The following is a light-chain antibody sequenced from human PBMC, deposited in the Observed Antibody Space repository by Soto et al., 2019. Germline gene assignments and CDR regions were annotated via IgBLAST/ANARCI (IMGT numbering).Light chain of an antibody. CDR1: QSISSY. CDR2: GAS. V-gene: IGKV3-15*01. CDR3: QHFNNWPPELT. J-gene: IGKJ4*01. Sequence: MTQSPSSLSASVGDRVTITCRASQSISSYLNWYQQKPGQAPRLLIFGASTRATGVPARFSGSGSGTEFILTISSLQSEDFATYYCQHFNNWPPELTFGGGTKVEIK.